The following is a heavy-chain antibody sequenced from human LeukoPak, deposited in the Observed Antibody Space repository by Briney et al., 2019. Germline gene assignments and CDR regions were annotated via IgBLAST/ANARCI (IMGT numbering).Heavy chain of an antibody. CDR3: ARSISVTTRSDFDY. Sequence: GGSLRLSCGATGFSFSNFGMHWVRQAPGKGLEWVAYIRYDGSAQYYVDSVKGRFTISRDNSKRTLYLQMNSLRAEDTAVYYCARSISVTTRSDFDYWGRGTLVTVSS. D-gene: IGHD4-17*01. V-gene: IGHV3-30*02. J-gene: IGHJ4*02. CDR2: IRYDGSAQ. CDR1: GFSFSNFG.